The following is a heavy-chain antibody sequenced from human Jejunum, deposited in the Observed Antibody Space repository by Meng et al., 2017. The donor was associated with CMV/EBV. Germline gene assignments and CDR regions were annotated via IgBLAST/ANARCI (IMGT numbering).Heavy chain of an antibody. V-gene: IGHV3-7*01. CDR1: TFSGYW. Sequence: TFSGYWMSWVRQAPGKGLEWVANIKPDGSAKYYVDSVKGRFTISRDNAKNSLYLQMNSLRAEDTAVYYCTRNLGAAFWSGYAFDFWGQGTLVTVSS. D-gene: IGHD3-3*01. J-gene: IGHJ4*02. CDR2: IKPDGSAK. CDR3: TRNLGAAFWSGYAFDF.